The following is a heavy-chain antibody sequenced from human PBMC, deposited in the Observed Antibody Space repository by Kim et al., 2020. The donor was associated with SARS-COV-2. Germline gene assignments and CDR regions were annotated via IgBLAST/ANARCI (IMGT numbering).Heavy chain of an antibody. Sequence: VKGRFTISRDNAKTTLYLQMNSLRAEDTAVYYCARDDDYDILTGYYIFDYWGQGTLVTVSS. J-gene: IGHJ4*02. V-gene: IGHV3-30*07. CDR3: ARDDDYDILTGYYIFDY. D-gene: IGHD3-9*01.